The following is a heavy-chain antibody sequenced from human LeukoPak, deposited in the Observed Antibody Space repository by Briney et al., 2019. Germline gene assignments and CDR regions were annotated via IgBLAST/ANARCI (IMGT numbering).Heavy chain of an antibody. Sequence: ASETLSLTCTVSGGSISSSSYYWGWIRQPPGKGLEWIGSIYYSGSTYYNPSLKSRVTISVDTSKNQFSLKLSSVTAADTAVYYCARPRSGSYYDFWFDPWGQGTLVTVSS. CDR3: ARPRSGSYYDFWFDP. V-gene: IGHV4-39*01. CDR2: IYYSGST. J-gene: IGHJ5*02. CDR1: GGSISSSSYY. D-gene: IGHD3-10*01.